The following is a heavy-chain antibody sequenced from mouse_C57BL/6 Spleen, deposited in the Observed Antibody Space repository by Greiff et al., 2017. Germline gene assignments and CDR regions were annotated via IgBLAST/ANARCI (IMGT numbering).Heavy chain of an antibody. CDR3: AKNSYYGNLYYFDY. V-gene: IGHV2-5*01. D-gene: IGHD2-10*01. CDR1: GFSLTSYG. J-gene: IGHJ2*01. CDR2: IWRGGST. Sequence: VQLQQSGPGLVQPSQSLSITCTVSGFSLTSYGVHWVRQSPGKGLEWLGVIWRGGSTDYNAAFMSRLSITKDNSKSQVFFKMNSLQADDTAIYYCAKNSYYGNLYYFDYWGQGTTLTVSS.